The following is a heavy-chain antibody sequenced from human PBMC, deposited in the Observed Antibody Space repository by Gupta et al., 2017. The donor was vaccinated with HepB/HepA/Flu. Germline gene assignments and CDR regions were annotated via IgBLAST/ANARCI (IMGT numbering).Heavy chain of an antibody. J-gene: IGHJ4*02. D-gene: IGHD3-10*01. CDR3: AKLPVSIRRGGDY. V-gene: IGHV3-23*01. CDR1: GFNFSSYA. Sequence: EVQLLECGGGLVQPGGSLRLSCAASGFNFSSYAMSWVRQAPGKGLEWVSAISGSGGSTYYADSVKGRFTIPRDNSKNTLYLQMNSLRAEDTAVYYCAKLPVSIRRGGDYWGQVTLVTVSS. CDR2: ISGSGGST.